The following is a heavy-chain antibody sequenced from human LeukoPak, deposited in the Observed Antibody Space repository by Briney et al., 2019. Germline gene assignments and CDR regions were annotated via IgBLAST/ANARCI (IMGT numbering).Heavy chain of an antibody. CDR3: AKRGVVIRVILVGFHKEAYYFDS. D-gene: IGHD3-22*01. J-gene: IGHJ4*02. Sequence: AGGSLRLSCAASGFTFSSYWMSWVRQAPGKGLEWVANIKQDGSEKYYVDSVKGRLTISRDNSKNTLYLQMNRLRAEDTAVYFCAKRGVVIRVILVGFHKEAYYFDSWGQGALVTVSS. CDR2: IKQDGSEK. CDR1: GFTFSSYW. V-gene: IGHV3-7*03.